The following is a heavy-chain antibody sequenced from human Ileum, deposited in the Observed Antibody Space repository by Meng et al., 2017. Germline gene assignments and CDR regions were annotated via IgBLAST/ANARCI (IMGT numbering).Heavy chain of an antibody. J-gene: IGHJ5*02. CDR3: VRDFRPRSGWSVTES. D-gene: IGHD6-13*01. CDR1: GGSISNSLSY. CDR2: IFYKGST. V-gene: IGHV4-39*07. Sequence: GSLRLSCNVSGGSISNSLSYWGWIRQPPGKGLEWIGNIFYKGSTFENPSLKSRVTISVDTSKNQFSLELKSVTAADTAIYYCVRDFRPRSGWSVTESWGQGKLVTVSS.